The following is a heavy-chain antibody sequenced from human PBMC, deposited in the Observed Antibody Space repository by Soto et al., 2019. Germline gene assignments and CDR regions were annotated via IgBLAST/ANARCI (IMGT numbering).Heavy chain of an antibody. CDR3: ARDRGVRGALGY. CDR1: GGSVSSGSYY. CDR2: IYYSGST. J-gene: IGHJ4*02. Sequence: SETLSLTCTVSGGSVSSGSYYWSWIRQPPGKGLEWIGYIYYSGSTNYNPSLKSRVTISVDTSKNQFSLKLSSVTAADTAVYYCARDRGVRGALGYWGQGTLVTVSS. D-gene: IGHD3-10*01. V-gene: IGHV4-61*01.